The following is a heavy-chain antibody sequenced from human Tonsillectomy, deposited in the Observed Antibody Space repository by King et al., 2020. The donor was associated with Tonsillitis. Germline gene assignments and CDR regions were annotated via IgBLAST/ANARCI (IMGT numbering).Heavy chain of an antibody. CDR1: GFTFSSYN. D-gene: IGHD6-19*01. Sequence: EVQLVESGGGLVQPGGSLRLSCAASGFTFSSYNMNWVRQAPGKGLEWVSYISSGSSNKYYADSVKGRFTISRDNAKNSLYLEMNSLRAEDTAVYYCARAQWLDHRDCWGQGTLVTVSS. CDR2: ISSGSSNK. CDR3: ARAQWLDHRDC. V-gene: IGHV3-48*01. J-gene: IGHJ4*02.